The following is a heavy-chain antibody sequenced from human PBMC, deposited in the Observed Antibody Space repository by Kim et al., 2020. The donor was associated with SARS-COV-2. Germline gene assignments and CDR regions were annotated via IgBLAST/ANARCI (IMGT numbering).Heavy chain of an antibody. J-gene: IGHJ5*02. V-gene: IGHV4-30-4*01. D-gene: IGHD3-10*01. CDR1: GGSISSGDYY. Sequence: SETLSLTCTVSGGSISSGDYYWSWIRQPPGKGLEWIGYIYYSGSTYYNPSLKSRVTISVDTSKNQFSLKLSSVTAADTAVYYCAREKWFGEQNWFDPWGQGTLVTVSS. CDR2: IYYSGST. CDR3: AREKWFGEQNWFDP.